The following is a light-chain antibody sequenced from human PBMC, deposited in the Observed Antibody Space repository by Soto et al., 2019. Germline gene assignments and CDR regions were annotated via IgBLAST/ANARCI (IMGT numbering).Light chain of an antibody. J-gene: IGKJ2*01. V-gene: IGKV3-20*01. CDR3: QQYCRSPGYT. CDR1: QSVSSSY. CDR2: GAS. Sequence: EIVLTQSPGPLSLSPGERATLSCRASQSVSSSYLAWYQQKPGQAPRLLIYGASSRATGIPDRFSGSGSGTDFTLTISRLEPDDFAVYYCQQYCRSPGYTFGQGTKLEI.